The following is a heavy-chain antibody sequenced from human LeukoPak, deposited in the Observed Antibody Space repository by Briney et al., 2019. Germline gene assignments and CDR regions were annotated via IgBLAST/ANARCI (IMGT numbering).Heavy chain of an antibody. CDR1: GFTVSNSD. V-gene: IGHV3-13*01. J-gene: IGHJ6*02. D-gene: IGHD1-1*01. CDR3: ARGPTHLYYGIDV. Sequence: PGGSLRLSCAASGFTVSNSDIHWVRQSTGGGLEWVTTIGVAGDTYYSASVKGRFTISRDNARNSLFLQMFSLKAEDTAVYYCARGPTHLYYGIDVWGPGTTVTVSS. CDR2: IGVAGDT.